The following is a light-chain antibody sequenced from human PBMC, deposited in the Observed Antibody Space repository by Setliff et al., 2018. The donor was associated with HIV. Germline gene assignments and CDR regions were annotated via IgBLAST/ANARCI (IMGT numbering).Light chain of an antibody. CDR1: SSNIGAGYD. CDR2: GST. V-gene: IGLV1-40*01. Sequence: QSVLTQPPSVSGAPGQRVTISCTGSSSNIGAGYDVHWYQQLPEKAPKLLIYGSTNRPSGVPDRFSGSKSGTSASLAITGLQAEDEADYYCQSYDSSLRGVFGTGTKV. CDR3: QSYDSSLRGV. J-gene: IGLJ1*01.